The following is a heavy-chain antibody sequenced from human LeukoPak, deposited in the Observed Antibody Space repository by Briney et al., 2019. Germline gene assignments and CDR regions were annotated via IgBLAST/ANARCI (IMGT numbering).Heavy chain of an antibody. CDR3: ARPTNWWGYFDY. D-gene: IGHD2-8*02. Sequence: GGSLRLSCAASGFTFSSVSMNWVRQAPGKGLEWVSYISSRSSTIYYADSVKGRFTTSRDNAKNSLYLQMNSLGDEDTAVYYCARPTNWWGYFDYWGQGTLVTVSS. V-gene: IGHV3-48*02. CDR1: GFTFSSVS. J-gene: IGHJ4*02. CDR2: ISSRSSTI.